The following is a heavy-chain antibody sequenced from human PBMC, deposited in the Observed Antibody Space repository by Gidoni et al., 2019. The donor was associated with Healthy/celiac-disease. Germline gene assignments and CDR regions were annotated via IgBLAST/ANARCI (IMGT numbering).Heavy chain of an antibody. J-gene: IGHJ6*03. V-gene: IGHV3-21*01. CDR2: ISSSSSYI. Sequence: EVQLVESGGGLVKPGGSLRLSCAASGFTFSSYSMNWVRQAPGKGLEWVSSISSSSSYIYYADSVKGRFTISRDNAKNSLYLQMNSLRAEDTAVYYCARAGLGDIVVVVAATPTPDDYYMDVWGKGTTVTVSS. CDR3: ARAGLGDIVVVVAATPTPDDYYMDV. D-gene: IGHD2-15*01. CDR1: GFTFSSYS.